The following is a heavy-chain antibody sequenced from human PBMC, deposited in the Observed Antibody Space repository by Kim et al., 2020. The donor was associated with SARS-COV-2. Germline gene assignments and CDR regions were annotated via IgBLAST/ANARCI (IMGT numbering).Heavy chain of an antibody. CDR3: ARSYHRKYYDSSGYNDY. D-gene: IGHD3-22*01. J-gene: IGHJ4*02. CDR1: GGSISSSSCY. V-gene: IGHV4-39*01. CDR2: NYYSGST. Sequence: SETLSLTCTVSGGSISSSSCYWGWIRQPPGKGLEWIGSNYYSGSTYYYPSLKSRVTISVDTSKNQFSLKLSSVTAADTAVYYCARSYHRKYYDSSGYNDYWGQGTLVTVSS.